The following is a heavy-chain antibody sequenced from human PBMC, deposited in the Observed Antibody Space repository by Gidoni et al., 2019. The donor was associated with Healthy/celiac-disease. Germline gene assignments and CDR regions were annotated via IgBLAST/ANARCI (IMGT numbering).Heavy chain of an antibody. CDR2: ISGSGGIT. CDR1: GFTFSSYS. Sequence: EVQLLESGGGLVQPGGSLRLSCAASGFTFSSYSMSWVRQAPGKGLEWVSAISGSGGITYYADSVKGRFTISRDNSKNTLYLQMNSLRAEDTAVYYCAKAEYCSGGSCYSGYWGQGTLVTVSS. J-gene: IGHJ4*02. CDR3: AKAEYCSGGSCYSGY. V-gene: IGHV3-23*01. D-gene: IGHD2-15*01.